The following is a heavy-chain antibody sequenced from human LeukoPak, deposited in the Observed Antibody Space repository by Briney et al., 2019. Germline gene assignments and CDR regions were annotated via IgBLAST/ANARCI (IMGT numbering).Heavy chain of an antibody. J-gene: IGHJ4*02. CDR1: GFTFSSYA. Sequence: GGSLRLSCAASGFTFSSYAMSWIRQAPGKGLEWVSAISGSGGSTYYADSVKGRFTISRDNSKNTLYLQMSSLRAEDTAVYYCAKDDDSSGYPHWGQGTLVTVSS. D-gene: IGHD3-22*01. V-gene: IGHV3-23*01. CDR2: ISGSGGST. CDR3: AKDDDSSGYPH.